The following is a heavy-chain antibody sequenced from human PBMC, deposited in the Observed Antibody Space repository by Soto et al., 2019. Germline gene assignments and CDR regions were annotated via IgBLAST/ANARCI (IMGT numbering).Heavy chain of an antibody. V-gene: IGHV4-39*01. CDR1: GGSVSSSSFY. CDR2: ISYGGYT. CDR3: ARHRRETGTFAQPLDS. Sequence: PWETLSLTGTVSGGSVSSSSFYWGCVRQPPAKGLEWIGSISYGGYTYYIPSLKSRVTMSVDTSTNQLSLKLNSVTAADTALYFCARHRRETGTFAQPLDSWGQGILVTVSS. D-gene: IGHD1-1*01. J-gene: IGHJ4*02.